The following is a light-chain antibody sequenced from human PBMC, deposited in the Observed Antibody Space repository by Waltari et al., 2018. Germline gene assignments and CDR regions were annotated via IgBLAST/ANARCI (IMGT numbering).Light chain of an antibody. J-gene: IGLJ3*02. CDR2: LEGCGSN. CDR3: ETWDSNLWV. CDR1: SGHSSYI. V-gene: IGLV4-60*03. Sequence: QPVLTQSSSASASLGSSVKPTCTLSSGHSSYIIAWHQQQPGKAPRSLRKLEGCGSNNRGGGVPARCSGSSSWADRYLTISNLQSEDEADYYCETWDSNLWVFGGGTKLTVL.